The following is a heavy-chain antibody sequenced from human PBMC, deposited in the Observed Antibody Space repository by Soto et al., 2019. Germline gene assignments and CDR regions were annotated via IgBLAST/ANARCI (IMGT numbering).Heavy chain of an antibody. CDR3: ARRYCSSTSCYSTFDY. V-gene: IGHV1-46*01. CDR2: INPSGGST. J-gene: IGHJ4*02. D-gene: IGHD2-2*02. CDR1: GYTFTSYY. Sequence: ASVKVSCKASGYTFTSYYMHWVRQAPGQGLEWMGIINPSGGSTSYAQKFQGRVTMTRDTSTSTVYMELSSLRSEDMALFYCARRYCSSTSCYSTFDYWGQGTLVTVSS.